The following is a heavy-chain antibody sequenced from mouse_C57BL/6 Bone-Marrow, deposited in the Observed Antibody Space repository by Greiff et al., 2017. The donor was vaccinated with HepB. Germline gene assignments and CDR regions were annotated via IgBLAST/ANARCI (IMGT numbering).Heavy chain of an antibody. CDR3: ARSGFSGFAY. Sequence: VKVVESGAELVRPGPSVKMSCKASGYTFTNYWIGWAKQRPGHGLEWIGDIYPGGGYTNYNEKFKGKATLTADKSSSTAYMQFSSLTSEDSAIYYCARSGFSGFAYWGQGTLVTVSA. V-gene: IGHV1-63*01. D-gene: IGHD3-1*01. J-gene: IGHJ3*01. CDR2: IYPGGGYT. CDR1: GYTFTNYW.